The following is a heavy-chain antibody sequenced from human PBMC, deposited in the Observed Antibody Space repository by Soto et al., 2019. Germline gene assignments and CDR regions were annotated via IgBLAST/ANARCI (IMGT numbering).Heavy chain of an antibody. J-gene: IGHJ4*02. CDR1: GFTFSSYG. Sequence: QVQLVESGGGVVQPGRSLRLSCAASGFTFSSYGMHWVRQAPGKGLEWVAVISYDGSNKYYADSVKGRFTISRDNSKNTLYLQMNSLRAEDTAVYYCAKDAIQLWLDKIDYWGQGTLVTVSS. CDR3: AKDAIQLWLDKIDY. CDR2: ISYDGSNK. V-gene: IGHV3-30*18. D-gene: IGHD5-18*01.